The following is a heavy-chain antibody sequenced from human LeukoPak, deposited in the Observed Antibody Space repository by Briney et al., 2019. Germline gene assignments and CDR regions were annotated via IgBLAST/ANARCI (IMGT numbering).Heavy chain of an antibody. CDR3: ARFNSGSYQHYFDY. CDR2: IFYSGST. CDR1: GGSISSYY. D-gene: IGHD1-26*01. Sequence: SETLSLTCSVSGGSISSYYWGWVRQPPGKALEWLGNIFYSGSTYYSPSLKSRVTISIDTSKNQFSLKLSSVTAADTAVYYCARFNSGSYQHYFDYWGQGTLVTVSS. J-gene: IGHJ4*02. V-gene: IGHV4-39*07.